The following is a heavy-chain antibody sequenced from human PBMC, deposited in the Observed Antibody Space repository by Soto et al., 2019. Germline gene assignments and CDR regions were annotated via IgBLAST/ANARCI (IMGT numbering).Heavy chain of an antibody. CDR2: MNPNSGNT. J-gene: IGHJ4*02. D-gene: IGHD4-17*01. CDR1: GYTFTSYD. CDR3: ARTLYGDTVDY. Sequence: QVQLVQSGAEVKKPGASVKVSCKASGYTFTSYDINWVRQATGQGLEWMGWMNPNSGNTGYAQKFQGGXTXTXXTSISTAYMELSSLRSEDTAVYYCARTLYGDTVDYWGQGTLVTVSS. V-gene: IGHV1-8*01.